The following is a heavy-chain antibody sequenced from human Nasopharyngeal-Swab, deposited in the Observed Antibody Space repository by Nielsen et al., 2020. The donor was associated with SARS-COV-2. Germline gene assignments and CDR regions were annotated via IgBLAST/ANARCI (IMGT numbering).Heavy chain of an antibody. CDR3: ARVRLSGSFYDPFDL. D-gene: IGHD1-20*01. CDR1: GFDFKSYT. V-gene: IGHV3-21*06. J-gene: IGHJ3*01. CDR2: ISSGSSYI. Sequence: GESLKISCSASGFDFKSYTMNWVRQAPGEGLQWVSSISSGSSYIFYTESVKRRFTISRENAENSVVSEMNSLRPEDKGVYYCARVRLSGSFYDPFDLWGQGTMVTVSS.